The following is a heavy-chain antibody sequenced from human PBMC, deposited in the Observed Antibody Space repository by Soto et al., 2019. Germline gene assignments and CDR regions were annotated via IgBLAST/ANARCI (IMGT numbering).Heavy chain of an antibody. Sequence: SETLSLTCTVSGGSISSSSYYWGWIRQPPGKGLEWIGSIYYSGSTYYNPSLKSRVTISVGTSKNQFSLKLSSVTAADTAVYYCARQDGRAAYFRDYYYYSMDVWGQGTTVT. CDR1: GGSISSSSYY. D-gene: IGHD6-13*01. CDR3: ARQDGRAAYFRDYYYYSMDV. V-gene: IGHV4-39*01. CDR2: IYYSGST. J-gene: IGHJ6*02.